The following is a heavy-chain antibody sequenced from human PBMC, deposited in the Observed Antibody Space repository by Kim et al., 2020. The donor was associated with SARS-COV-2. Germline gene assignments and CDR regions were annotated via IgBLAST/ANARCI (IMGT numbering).Heavy chain of an antibody. V-gene: IGHV3-43*02. Sequence: GGSLRLSCAASGFTFDDYAMHWVRQAPGKGLEWVSLISGDGGSTYYADSVKGRFTISRDNSKNSLYLQMNSLRTEDTALYYCAKTVYDSSGYYQGGFDYWGQGTLVTVSS. CDR1: GFTFDDYA. D-gene: IGHD3-22*01. J-gene: IGHJ4*02. CDR2: ISGDGGST. CDR3: AKTVYDSSGYYQGGFDY.